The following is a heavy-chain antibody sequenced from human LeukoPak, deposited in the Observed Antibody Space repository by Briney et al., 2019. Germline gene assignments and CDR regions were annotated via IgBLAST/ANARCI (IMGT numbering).Heavy chain of an antibody. CDR3: GTRGGWWCRWDSYSDY. Sequence: SDTLSLTCTVSGRPFSSSSYYWAWIRQPPGKGLEWIASIDYSGGIYYNPSLKSRVTISVDTSKNQFSLKLRTVPAADTAVYYCGTRGGWWCRWDSYSDYWGQGTLVTVSS. V-gene: IGHV4-39*01. CDR1: GRPFSSSSYY. J-gene: IGHJ4*02. D-gene: IGHD2-8*02. CDR2: IDYSGGI.